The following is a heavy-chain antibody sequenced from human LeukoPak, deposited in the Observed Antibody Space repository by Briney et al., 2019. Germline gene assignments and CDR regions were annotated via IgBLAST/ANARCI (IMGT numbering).Heavy chain of an antibody. Sequence: GGSLRLSCAASGLTFSSYAMSWVRQAPGKGLEWVSSFSGSGGSTYHADSVKGRFTISRDNSKNTLYLQMNSLRAEDTAVYYCAKLYSSGWDTIDYWGQGTLVTVSS. CDR1: GLTFSSYA. CDR2: FSGSGGST. CDR3: AKLYSSGWDTIDY. J-gene: IGHJ4*02. V-gene: IGHV3-23*01. D-gene: IGHD6-19*01.